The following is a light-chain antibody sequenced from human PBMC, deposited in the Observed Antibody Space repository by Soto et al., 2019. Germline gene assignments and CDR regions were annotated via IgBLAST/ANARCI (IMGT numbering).Light chain of an antibody. V-gene: IGKV3-15*01. CDR1: QSVSSN. J-gene: IGKJ5*01. CDR3: QQYNNWIT. Sequence: EIVMTQSPATLSVSPGGRATLSCRASQSVSSNLACYQQKPGQAPRLLIYGASTRATGIPARFSGSGSGTEFTITISSLQSEDFAVYYCQQYNNWITFGQGTRLEIK. CDR2: GAS.